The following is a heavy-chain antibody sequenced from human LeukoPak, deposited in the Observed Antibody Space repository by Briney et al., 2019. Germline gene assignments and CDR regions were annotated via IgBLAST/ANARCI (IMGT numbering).Heavy chain of an antibody. Sequence: GGSLRLSCAASGFTFSSYWMHWVRHAPGKGLVWVSRINSDGSSTSYADSVKGRFTISRDNAKNTLYLQMNSLRAEDTAVYYCARGDSAYCGGDCYLHGAFDIWGQGTMVTVSS. CDR1: GFTFSSYW. D-gene: IGHD2-21*02. CDR3: ARGDSAYCGGDCYLHGAFDI. V-gene: IGHV3-74*01. CDR2: INSDGSST. J-gene: IGHJ3*02.